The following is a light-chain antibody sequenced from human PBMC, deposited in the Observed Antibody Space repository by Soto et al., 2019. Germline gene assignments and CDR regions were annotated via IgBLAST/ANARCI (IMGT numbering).Light chain of an antibody. CDR1: NVGSRS. J-gene: IGLJ2*01. CDR2: YDC. CDR3: QVWEATGDQVV. V-gene: IGLV3-21*01. Sequence: SYELTQPPSVSVAPGETARISCGGNNVGSRSVHWYQQKPGQAPFLVIYYDCDRPSGIPERFSGSNSGNTATLIISRVEAGDEADYYCQVWEATGDQVVFGGGTKLTVL.